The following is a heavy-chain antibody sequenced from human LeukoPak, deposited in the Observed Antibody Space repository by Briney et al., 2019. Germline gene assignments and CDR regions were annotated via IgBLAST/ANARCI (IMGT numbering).Heavy chain of an antibody. V-gene: IGHV3-7*01. Sequence: GGSLRLSCTASEFTFSNYWMRWVRQAPGKGLEWVASIKQDGSEKYYVDSVKGRFTISRDNAKNSLNLQMNSLRAEDTAVYYCARDPTRYGSGSYYKTADMDVWGKGTTVTVSS. J-gene: IGHJ6*03. CDR2: IKQDGSEK. CDR3: ARDPTRYGSGSYYKTADMDV. D-gene: IGHD3-10*01. CDR1: EFTFSNYW.